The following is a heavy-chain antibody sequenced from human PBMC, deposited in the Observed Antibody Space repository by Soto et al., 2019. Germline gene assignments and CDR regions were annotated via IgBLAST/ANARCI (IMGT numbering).Heavy chain of an antibody. D-gene: IGHD3-10*01. CDR2: ISGSGGST. V-gene: IGHV3-23*01. J-gene: IGHJ6*03. Sequence: GGSLRLSCAASGFTFSSYAMSWVRQAPGKGLEWVSAISGSGGSTYYADSVKGQVTISADKSISTAYLQWSSLKASDTAMYYCARRGYYGSGSLNYYYYYMDVWGEGTTVTVSS. CDR1: GFTFSSYA. CDR3: ARRGYYGSGSLNYYYYYMDV.